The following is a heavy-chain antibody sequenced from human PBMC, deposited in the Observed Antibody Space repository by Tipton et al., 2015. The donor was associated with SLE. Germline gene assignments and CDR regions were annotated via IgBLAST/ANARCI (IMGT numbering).Heavy chain of an antibody. Sequence: TLSLTCTVSGGSISSYYWAWIRQPPGTGLEWIGYIYYIGSTNYNPSLKSRVTMSVDRSRNEFSLSLTSVTAADTAVYYCARERGERYTSRIDLWGQGTLVTVSS. V-gene: IGHV4-59*12. D-gene: IGHD3-16*01. CDR1: GGSISSYY. CDR2: IYYIGST. CDR3: ARERGERYTSRIDL. J-gene: IGHJ5*02.